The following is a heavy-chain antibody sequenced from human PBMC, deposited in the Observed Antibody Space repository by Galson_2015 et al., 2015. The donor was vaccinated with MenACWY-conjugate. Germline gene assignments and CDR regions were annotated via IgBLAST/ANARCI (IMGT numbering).Heavy chain of an antibody. CDR2: VKSKSGGGTA. J-gene: IGHJ4*02. Sequence: SLRLSCAASGFTFINAWMSWVRQAPGKGLEWIGHVKSKSGGGTADYAAPVRGSFTSSRSDSKSTLYLEMHSLKSEDTAVYYCTADYCSGGSCWEDWGQGTLVAVSS. CDR1: GFTFINAW. V-gene: IGHV3-15*01. CDR3: TADYCSGGSCWED. D-gene: IGHD2-15*01.